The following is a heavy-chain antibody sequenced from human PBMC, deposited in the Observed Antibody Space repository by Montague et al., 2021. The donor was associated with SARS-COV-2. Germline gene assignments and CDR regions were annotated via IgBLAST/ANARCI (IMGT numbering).Heavy chain of an antibody. D-gene: IGHD3-10*01. CDR3: ARGMIRGVTTPFDY. V-gene: IGHV4-39*02. CDR2: VHYSGRP. CDR1: GDSISSSSYN. J-gene: IGHJ4*02. Sequence: SETLSLTCTASGDSISSSSYNWGWIRQPPGKGLEWIGSVHYSGRPYYNPSLKSRVTIYVDTSKNHLSLRLSSVTAADTAVYFCARGMIRGVTTPFDYWGQGSQVTVSS.